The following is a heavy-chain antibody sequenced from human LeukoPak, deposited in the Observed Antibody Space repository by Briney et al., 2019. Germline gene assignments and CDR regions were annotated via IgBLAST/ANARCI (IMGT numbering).Heavy chain of an antibody. J-gene: IGHJ4*02. CDR1: GLTFSWNG. V-gene: IGHV3-30*02. Sequence: GGSLRLSCAASGLTFSWNGMHWVRQAPGKGLEWLAFIQYDGSSKYYADSVKGRFTISRDNSKNTLYLQMNTLRVDDTAVYYCAKDGSAPYSSSWYYFDYWGQGTLVTVSS. CDR3: AKDGSAPYSSSWYYFDY. D-gene: IGHD6-13*01. CDR2: IQYDGSSK.